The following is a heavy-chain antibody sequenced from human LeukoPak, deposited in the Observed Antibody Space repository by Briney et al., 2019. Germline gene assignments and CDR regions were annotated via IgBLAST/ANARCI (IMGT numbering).Heavy chain of an antibody. CDR1: GGSFSGYY. D-gene: IGHD6-19*01. CDR2: INHSGST. CDR3: ARDHSSGWVDAFDI. V-gene: IGHV4-34*01. J-gene: IGHJ3*02. Sequence: KASETLSLTCAVYGGSFSGYYWSWIRQPPGKGLEWIGEINHSGSTNYNPSLKSRVTISVDTSKNQFSLKLSSVTAADTAVYYCARDHSSGWVDAFDIWGQGTMVTVSS.